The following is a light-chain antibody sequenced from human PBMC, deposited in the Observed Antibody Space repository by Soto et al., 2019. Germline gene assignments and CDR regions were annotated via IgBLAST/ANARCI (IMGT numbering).Light chain of an antibody. CDR1: QSISNY. Sequence: DMEMTQSPSSLSASVGDRVTITCRASQSISNYLNWYQHKPGKVPKLLIYAASSLQSGVPTKFSGSGSGTDVTLTINSLHPEDSATYYCQQSYGTPLTFGGGTKIESK. V-gene: IGKV1-39*01. CDR3: QQSYGTPLT. CDR2: AAS. J-gene: IGKJ4*01.